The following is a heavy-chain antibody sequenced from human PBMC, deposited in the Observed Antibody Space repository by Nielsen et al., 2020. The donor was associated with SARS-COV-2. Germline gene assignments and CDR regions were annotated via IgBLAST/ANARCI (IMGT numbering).Heavy chain of an antibody. J-gene: IGHJ4*02. CDR3: ARSWVGGPEWGDYYFDY. Sequence: WIRQPPGKGLEWVGRTRNKANSYTTEYAASVKGRFTISRDDSKNSLYLQMNSLKTEDTAVYYCARSWVGGPEWGDYYFDYWGQGTLVTVS. V-gene: IGHV3-72*01. D-gene: IGHD3-3*01. CDR2: TRNKANSYTT.